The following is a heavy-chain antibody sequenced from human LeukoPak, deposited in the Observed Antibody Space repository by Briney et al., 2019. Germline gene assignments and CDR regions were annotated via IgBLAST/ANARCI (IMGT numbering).Heavy chain of an antibody. J-gene: IGHJ4*02. Sequence: SETLSLTCAVYGGSFSGYYWSWIRQPPGKGLEWIGEINHSGSTNYNPSLKSRVTISVDTSKNQFSLKLGSVTAADTAVYYCARGPRRSGSMGYWGQGTLVTVSS. D-gene: IGHD1-26*01. CDR2: INHSGST. V-gene: IGHV4-34*01. CDR3: ARGPRRSGSMGY. CDR1: GGSFSGYY.